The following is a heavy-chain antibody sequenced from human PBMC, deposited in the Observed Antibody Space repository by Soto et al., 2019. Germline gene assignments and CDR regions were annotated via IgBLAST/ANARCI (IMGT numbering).Heavy chain of an antibody. CDR1: GFTFSSYW. Sequence: PGGSLRLSCAASGFTFSSYWMSWVRQAPGKGLEWVANIKQDGSEKYYVDSVKGRFTISRDNAKNSLYLQMNSLRAEDTAVYYCAREKSSGYQLNYFDYWGQGTLVTVSS. CDR3: AREKSSGYQLNYFDY. CDR2: IKQDGSEK. V-gene: IGHV3-7*01. J-gene: IGHJ4*02. D-gene: IGHD3-22*01.